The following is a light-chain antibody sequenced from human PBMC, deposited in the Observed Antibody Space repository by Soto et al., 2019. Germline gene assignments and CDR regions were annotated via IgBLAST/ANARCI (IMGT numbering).Light chain of an antibody. CDR2: GAS. CDR1: RHVYINA. J-gene: IGKJ3*01. CDR3: QQYGASPFT. V-gene: IGKV3-20*01. Sequence: VVLTQSPATLSLSPGERATLSCRASRHVYINALAWYQQKPGRTPTLLIFGASTRATDIPDRFSGTGSGTDFSLTINGVEPEDSAVYYCQQYGASPFTFGPGPRVEI.